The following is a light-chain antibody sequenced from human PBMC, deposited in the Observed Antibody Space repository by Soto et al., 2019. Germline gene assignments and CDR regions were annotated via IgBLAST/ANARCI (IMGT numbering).Light chain of an antibody. CDR3: SSYTTSNTRQIV. CDR1: SSDVGGYNY. J-gene: IGLJ1*01. V-gene: IGLV2-14*03. CDR2: DVT. Sequence: QSVLTQPASVSGSPGQPIHISCTGTSSDVGGYNYVSWYQHHPGKAPKLIIYDVTNRPSGVSNPFSGSKSGNTASLTISGLQPEDEADYYCSSYTTSNTRQIVFGTGTKVTVL.